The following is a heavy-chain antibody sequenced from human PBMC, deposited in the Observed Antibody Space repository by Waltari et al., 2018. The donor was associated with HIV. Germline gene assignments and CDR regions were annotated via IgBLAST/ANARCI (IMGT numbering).Heavy chain of an antibody. D-gene: IGHD6-13*01. CDR2: INHSGRT. V-gene: IGHV4-34*01. CDR3: AREGQQLPPYYFDY. Sequence: QVQLQQWGAGLLKPSETLSLTCAVYGGSFSGYYWSWIRQPPGKGLEWIGEINHSGRTNYNPSFKSRVTISVDTSKNQFSLKLSSVTAADTAVYYCAREGQQLPPYYFDYWGQGTLVTVSS. J-gene: IGHJ4*02. CDR1: GGSFSGYY.